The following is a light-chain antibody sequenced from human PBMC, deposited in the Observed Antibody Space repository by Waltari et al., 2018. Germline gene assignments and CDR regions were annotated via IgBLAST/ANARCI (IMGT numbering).Light chain of an antibody. V-gene: IGKV3-20*01. CDR3: QQYDGIVVT. Sequence: EIVLTQSPGTLSLSPGERATLSCRASQTVSSISFTWYQQKPGQAPRLLIYGTSNRAIGIPDRFSGSGSGTDFTLTISRLEPGDFAVYYCQQYDGIVVTFGGGTKVEI. CDR2: GTS. CDR1: QTVSSIS. J-gene: IGKJ4*01.